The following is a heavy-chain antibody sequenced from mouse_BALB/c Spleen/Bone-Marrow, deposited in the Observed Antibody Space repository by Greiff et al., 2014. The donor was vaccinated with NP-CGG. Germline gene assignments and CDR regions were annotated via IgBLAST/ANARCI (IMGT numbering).Heavy chain of an antibody. V-gene: IGHV1-62-2*01. Sequence: VKLMESGAELVKSGASVKLSCKASGYTFTEYIIHWVKQRSGQGLEWIGWFYPGSGSIKYNEKFKDKATLTADKSSSTVYMELSRLTSEDSAIYFCARHEDRLRAWFAYWGQGTLVTVSA. CDR3: ARHEDRLRAWFAY. CDR1: GYTFTEYI. CDR2: FYPGSGSI. D-gene: IGHD3-2*02. J-gene: IGHJ3*01.